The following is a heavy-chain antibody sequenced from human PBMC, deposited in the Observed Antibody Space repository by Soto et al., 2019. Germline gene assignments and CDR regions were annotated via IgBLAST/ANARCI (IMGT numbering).Heavy chain of an antibody. V-gene: IGHV5-51*01. CDR3: ARGGVTIFGVVNYYGMDV. Sequence: GESLKISCTGSGYSLTSYWICWVRQMPGKGLEWMGIIYPSNSDTRYSPSFQGRFTISRDNAKNSLYLQMNSLRAEDTAVYYCARGGVTIFGVVNYYGMDVWGQGTTVTGSS. CDR1: GYSLTSYW. J-gene: IGHJ6*02. CDR2: IYPSNSDT. D-gene: IGHD3-3*01.